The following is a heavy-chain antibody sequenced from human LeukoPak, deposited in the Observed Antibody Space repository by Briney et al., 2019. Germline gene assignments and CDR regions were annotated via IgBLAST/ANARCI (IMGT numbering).Heavy chain of an antibody. CDR3: ARDSGSYFNSGGDY. CDR2: IYTSGST. Sequence: PSQTLSLTCTVSGGSISSGSYYWRWIRQPAGKGLEWIGRIYTSGSTNYNPSLKSRVTISVDTSKNQFSLKLSSVTAADTAVYYCARDSGSYFNSGGDYWGQGTLVTVSS. V-gene: IGHV4-61*02. J-gene: IGHJ4*02. D-gene: IGHD1-26*01. CDR1: GGSISSGSYY.